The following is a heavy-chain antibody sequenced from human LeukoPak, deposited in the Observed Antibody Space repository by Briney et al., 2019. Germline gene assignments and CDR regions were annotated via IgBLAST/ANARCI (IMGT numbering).Heavy chain of an antibody. CDR2: INPNSGGT. Sequence: GASVKVSCKASGYTFTGYYMHWVRQAPGQGLEWMGWINPNSGGTNYAQKFQGWVTMTRDTSISTAYMELSRLRSDDTAVYYCARDLELRYFDWLLGPAVWPFDHWGQGTLVTVSS. V-gene: IGHV1-2*04. CDR3: ARDLELRYFDWLLGPAVWPFDH. CDR1: GYTFTGYY. D-gene: IGHD3-9*01. J-gene: IGHJ4*02.